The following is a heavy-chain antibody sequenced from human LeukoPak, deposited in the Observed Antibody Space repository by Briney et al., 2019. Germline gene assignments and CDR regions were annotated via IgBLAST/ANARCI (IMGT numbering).Heavy chain of an antibody. D-gene: IGHD3-3*01. V-gene: IGHV4-59*08. CDR1: GGPMSSYY. CDR3: ASVRFLEWFFFDD. Sequence: SETLSLTCSVSGGPMSSYYWTWIWPPPGKSRGWVGDIYYSGSTYYKPPLKRRVTISVDTSNNQFSLKLTAVTAADTSVYYCASVRFLEWFFFDDWGQGTLVTVSS. J-gene: IGHJ4*02. CDR2: IYYSGST.